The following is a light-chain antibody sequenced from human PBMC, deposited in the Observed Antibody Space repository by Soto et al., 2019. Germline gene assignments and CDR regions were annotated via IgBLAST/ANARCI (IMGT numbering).Light chain of an antibody. J-gene: IGKJ1*01. CDR1: QSVSSN. CDR2: GAS. CDR3: QHYNSYSEA. Sequence: EIVMTQSPATLPVAPVARATLSCRARQSVSSNLAWYQQKPGQAPRFLIYGASTRATGIPARFSGSGSGTEFTLTISSLQPDDFATYYCQHYNSYSEAFGQGTNVDIK. V-gene: IGKV3-15*01.